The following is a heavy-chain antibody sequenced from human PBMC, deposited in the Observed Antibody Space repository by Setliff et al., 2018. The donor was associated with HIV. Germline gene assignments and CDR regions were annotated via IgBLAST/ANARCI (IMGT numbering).Heavy chain of an antibody. D-gene: IGHD5-12*01. CDR2: MNPDGSEK. CDR3: ARVASGYDYGWLDP. Sequence: GSLRLSCAVSGFTFSNFFMYWVRQAPGKGLEWVANMNPDGSEKNYVDSVKGRFTISRDNTKNSLYLQMDGLRVEDTAVYYCARVASGYDYGWLDPWGQGTLVTVSS. J-gene: IGHJ5*02. CDR1: GFTFSNFF. V-gene: IGHV3-7*01.